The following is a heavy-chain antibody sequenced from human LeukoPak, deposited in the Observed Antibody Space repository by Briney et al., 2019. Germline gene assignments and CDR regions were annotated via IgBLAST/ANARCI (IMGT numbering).Heavy chain of an antibody. CDR2: IIPICVTA. V-gene: IGHV1-69*05. J-gene: IGHJ4*02. CDR3: ASSMRYCSGGSCHPASFDY. Sequence: ASVKVSCKASGGTFSSYAISWVRQAAGHGLEWMGGIIPICVTANYAQKSQARVTITTDESTSTAYMQLSSLRSDDTAVYSCASSMRYCSGGSCHPASFDYWGQGTLVTVSS. D-gene: IGHD2-15*01. CDR1: GGTFSSYA.